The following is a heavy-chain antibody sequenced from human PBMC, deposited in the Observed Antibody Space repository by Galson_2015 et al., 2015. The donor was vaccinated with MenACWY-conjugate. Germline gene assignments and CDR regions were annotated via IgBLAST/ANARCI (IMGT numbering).Heavy chain of an antibody. D-gene: IGHD2-15*01. CDR1: GFIFNTYW. J-gene: IGHJ4*02. V-gene: IGHV3-74*01. Sequence: SLRLSCAASGFIFNTYWMHWVRHAPGKGLGWVSRINTGGSSTTYADSVKDRFTISRDNAKNTLYLQMNSLRPEDTAVFYCAKSRGSSFYFDSWGQGTLVTVSS. CDR3: AKSRGSSFYFDS. CDR2: INTGGSST.